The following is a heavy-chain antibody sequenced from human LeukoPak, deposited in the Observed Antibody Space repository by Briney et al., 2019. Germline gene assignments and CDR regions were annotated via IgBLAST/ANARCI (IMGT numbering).Heavy chain of an antibody. J-gene: IGHJ4*02. Sequence: PGGSLTLSCAASGFTFSSYAMSWVRQAPGKGLEWVSAISGSGGSTYYADSVKGRFTISRDNSKNTLYLQMNSLRAEDTAVYYCAKVGSVRLGYSYGYPKKYYFDYWGQGTLVTVSS. CDR3: AKVGSVRLGYSYGYPKKYYFDY. CDR1: GFTFSSYA. CDR2: ISGSGGST. D-gene: IGHD5-18*01. V-gene: IGHV3-23*01.